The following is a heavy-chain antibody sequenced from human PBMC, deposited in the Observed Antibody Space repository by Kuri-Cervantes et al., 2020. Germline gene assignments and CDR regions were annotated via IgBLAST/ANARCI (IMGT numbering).Heavy chain of an antibody. CDR1: GFTFSSYA. Sequence: GESLKISCAASGFTFSSYAMHWVRQAPGKGLEWVAVISYDGSNKYYADSVKGRLTISSDNSKNTLYLQMNSLRAEDTAVYYCARGIAARRGGIDYWGQGTLVTVSS. D-gene: IGHD6-6*01. CDR2: ISYDGSNK. CDR3: ARGIAARRGGIDY. J-gene: IGHJ4*02. V-gene: IGHV3-30-3*01.